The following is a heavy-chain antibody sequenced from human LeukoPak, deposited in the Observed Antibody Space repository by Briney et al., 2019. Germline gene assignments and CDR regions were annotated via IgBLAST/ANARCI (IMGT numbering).Heavy chain of an antibody. Sequence: GASVKVSCKASGYTFTSYGISWVRQAPGQGLEWMGWISAYNGNTNYAQKLQGRVTMTTDTSTSTAYMELRSLRSDDTAVYYCARGSSPDDWDYYYMDVWGKGTTVTIPS. D-gene: IGHD2-21*01. J-gene: IGHJ6*03. V-gene: IGHV1-18*01. CDR2: ISAYNGNT. CDR3: ARGSSPDDWDYYYMDV. CDR1: GYTFTSYG.